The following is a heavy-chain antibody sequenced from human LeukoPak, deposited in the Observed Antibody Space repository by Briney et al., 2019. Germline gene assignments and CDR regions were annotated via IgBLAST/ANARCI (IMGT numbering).Heavy chain of an antibody. CDR3: ARTLVVIGVPHYFDY. D-gene: IGHD2-15*01. Sequence: SETLSLTCTVSGGSISSYYWSWIRQPPGKGLEWIGYIYYSGSTNYNPSLKSRVTISVDTSKNQFSLKLSSVTAADTAVYYCARTLVVIGVPHYFDYWGQGILVTVSS. J-gene: IGHJ4*02. CDR1: GGSISSYY. V-gene: IGHV4-59*08. CDR2: IYYSGST.